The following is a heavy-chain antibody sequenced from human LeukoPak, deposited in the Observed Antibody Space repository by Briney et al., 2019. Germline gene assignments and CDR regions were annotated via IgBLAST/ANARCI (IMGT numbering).Heavy chain of an antibody. D-gene: IGHD2-2*01. CDR3: ARGYCSSTSCDYYYYYMDV. J-gene: IGHJ6*03. CDR2: ISSSSSYI. Sequence: GGSLRLSCAASGFTFSSYGMHWVRQAPGKGLEWVSSISSSSSYIYYADSVKGRFTISRDNAKNSLYLQMNSLRAEDTAVYYCARGYCSSTSCDYYYYYMDVWGKGTTVTVSS. CDR1: GFTFSSYG. V-gene: IGHV3-21*01.